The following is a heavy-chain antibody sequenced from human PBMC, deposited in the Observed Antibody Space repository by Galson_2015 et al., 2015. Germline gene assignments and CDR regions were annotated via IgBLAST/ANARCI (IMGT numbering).Heavy chain of an antibody. V-gene: IGHV6-1*01. CDR2: TYYRSKWFN. CDR1: GDSVSRNGPV. J-gene: IGHJ4*02. Sequence: CAISGDSVSRNGPVWNWIRQSPSRGLEWLGRTYYRSKWFNEYALSVNVKSRITINPGTSKNHFSLQLNSVTPEDTAVYYCARGINGESPHFASWGQGTLVTVSS. CDR3: ARGINGESPHFAS.